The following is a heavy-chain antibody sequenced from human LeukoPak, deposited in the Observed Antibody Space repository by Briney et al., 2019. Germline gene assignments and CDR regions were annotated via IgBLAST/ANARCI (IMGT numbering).Heavy chain of an antibody. J-gene: IGHJ5*02. V-gene: IGHV3-33*01. Sequence: GRSLRLSCAASGFTFTSYGMHWVRQAPGKGLDWLALIWDDGNNKYYADSVKGRFTISRDNSKNTLYLQMYSLRAEDTAVYYCARDNGEWRLNWFDHWGQGTLVTVSS. CDR3: ARDNGEWRLNWFDH. CDR1: GFTFTSYG. D-gene: IGHD2-8*01. CDR2: IWDDGNNK.